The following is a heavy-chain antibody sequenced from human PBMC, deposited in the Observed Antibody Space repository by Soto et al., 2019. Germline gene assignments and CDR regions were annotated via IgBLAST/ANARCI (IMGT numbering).Heavy chain of an antibody. CDR3: ARGRGLTGTTWGGSYYYYGMDV. CDR1: GGSFSGYY. CDR2: INHSGST. V-gene: IGHV4-34*01. D-gene: IGHD1-7*01. Sequence: SETLSLTXAVYGGSFSGYYWSWIRQPPGKGLEWIGEINHSGSTNYNPSLKSRVTISVDTSKNQFSLKLSSVTAADTAVYYCARGRGLTGTTWGGSYYYYGMDVWGQGTTVTVSS. J-gene: IGHJ6*02.